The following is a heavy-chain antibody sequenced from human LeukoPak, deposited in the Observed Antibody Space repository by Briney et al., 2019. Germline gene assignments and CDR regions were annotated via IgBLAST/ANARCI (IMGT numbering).Heavy chain of an antibody. V-gene: IGHV3-7*01. D-gene: IGHD6-13*01. CDR2: IKQDGSEK. J-gene: IGHJ4*02. Sequence: QPGGSLRLSCAASGFTFSTYWTSRVRQAPGKGLEWVANIKQDGSEKYYVDSVKGRFTISRDNAKNSLYLQMNSLRAEDTAMYYCARDSAGNDYWGQGTLVTVSS. CDR3: ARDSAGNDY. CDR1: GFTFSTYW.